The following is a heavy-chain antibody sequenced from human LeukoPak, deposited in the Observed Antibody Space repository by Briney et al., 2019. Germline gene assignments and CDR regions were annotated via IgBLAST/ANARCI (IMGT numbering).Heavy chain of an antibody. D-gene: IGHD6-19*01. CDR2: ISGYSGNT. CDR3: ARSTESGWRELDS. Sequence: ASVKVSCKASGYTFNRYGISWVRQAPGQGLEWMGWISGYSGNTNYAQKFQGRVTMTTDTSTTTGYMEVRSLGSDDTAVYYCARSTESGWRELDSWGQGTLVTVSS. J-gene: IGHJ4*02. CDR1: GYTFNRYG. V-gene: IGHV1-18*01.